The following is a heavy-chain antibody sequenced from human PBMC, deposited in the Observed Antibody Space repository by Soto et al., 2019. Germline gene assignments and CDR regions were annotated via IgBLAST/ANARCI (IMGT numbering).Heavy chain of an antibody. Sequence: SETLSLTCAVYGGSFSGYYWSWIRQPPGKGLEWIGEINHSGSTNYNPSLKSRVTISVDTSKNQFSLKLSSVTAADTAVYYCARDRRYYYDSSGRGAFDIWGQGTMVIVSS. V-gene: IGHV4-34*01. CDR3: ARDRRYYYDSSGRGAFDI. CDR1: GGSFSGYY. D-gene: IGHD3-22*01. J-gene: IGHJ3*02. CDR2: INHSGST.